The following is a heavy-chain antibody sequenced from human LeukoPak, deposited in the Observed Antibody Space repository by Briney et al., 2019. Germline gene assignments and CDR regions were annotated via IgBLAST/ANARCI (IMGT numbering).Heavy chain of an antibody. V-gene: IGHV4-59*08. CDR3: ATSRGFGELMGNWFDP. CDR2: ISNSGST. J-gene: IGHJ5*02. Sequence: SETLSLTCTVSGGSISSYYWNWIRQSPGKGLEWIGFISNSGSTNYNPSLKSRVPISVDTSENQFSLKLNSVTAADTAVYYCATSRGFGELMGNWFDPWGQGTLVTVSS. D-gene: IGHD3-10*01. CDR1: GGSISSYY.